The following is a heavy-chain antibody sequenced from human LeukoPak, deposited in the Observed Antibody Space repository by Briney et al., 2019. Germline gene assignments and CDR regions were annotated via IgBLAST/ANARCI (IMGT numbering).Heavy chain of an antibody. CDR3: AGYYDSYGMDV. V-gene: IGHV1-69*13. Sequence: SLKVSCKASVGTFTSYAISWVRQAPGPGLEWMGGIIHIFGTANYAQKLQGRVTITADESTSTAYMELSSLRSEDTAVYYCAGYYDSYGMDVWGQGTTVTVSS. CDR1: VGTFTSYA. J-gene: IGHJ6*02. CDR2: IIHIFGTA. D-gene: IGHD3-3*01.